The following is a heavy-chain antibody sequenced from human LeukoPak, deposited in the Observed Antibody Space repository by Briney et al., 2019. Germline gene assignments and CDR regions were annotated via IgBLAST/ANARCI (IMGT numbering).Heavy chain of an antibody. Sequence: PGGSLRLSCAASGFTFSDYAMSWVRQAPGKGLEWVSAISGLGTNTYYADSVKGRFTISRDNSKNTLYLQMNSLTAEDTALYYCAKDVITIFRVGDNWFDPWGQGTLVTVSS. CDR3: AKDVITIFRVGDNWFDP. J-gene: IGHJ5*02. CDR2: ISGLGTNT. CDR1: GFTFSDYA. V-gene: IGHV3-23*01. D-gene: IGHD3-3*01.